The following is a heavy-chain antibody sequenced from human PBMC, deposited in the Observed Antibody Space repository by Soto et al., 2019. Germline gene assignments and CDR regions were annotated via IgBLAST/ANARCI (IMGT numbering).Heavy chain of an antibody. D-gene: IGHD6-19*01. J-gene: IGHJ6*03. V-gene: IGHV1-3*01. Sequence: ASLMYSCTPSGYTCTSFTMHWVRQAPGQRLEWMGWINDVNGNTKYSQKKQGRVTITRDTSASTAYMELSILRPEDTAVFYCARSLAVARTVLADSSRNYRHVWSKGTTVSVSS. CDR3: ARSLAVARTVLADSSRNYRHV. CDR2: INDVNGNT. CDR1: GYTCTSFT.